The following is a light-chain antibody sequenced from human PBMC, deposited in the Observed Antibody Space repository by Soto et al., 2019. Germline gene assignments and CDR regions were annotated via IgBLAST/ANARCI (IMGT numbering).Light chain of an antibody. J-gene: IGKJ3*01. V-gene: IGKV3-15*01. CDR3: QQYNNWPPFT. CDR2: GAS. Sequence: EIVMTQSPATLSVSPGERATLSCRASQSVSSNLAWYQQKPGQAPRLLIYGASTRATGIPARFSGSGSETEFTLTISSLQSEHFAVYYCQQYNNWPPFTFGPGTTVDIK. CDR1: QSVSSN.